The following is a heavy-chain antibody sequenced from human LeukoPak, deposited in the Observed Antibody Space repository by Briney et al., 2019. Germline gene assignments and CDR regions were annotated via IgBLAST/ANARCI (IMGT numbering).Heavy chain of an antibody. CDR2: INPNSGVT. CDR1: VYTFTAYY. J-gene: IGHJ4*02. Sequence: ASLKASCKASVYTFTAYYMPWVRQAPGQGLDWMGWINPNSGVTNYAQKFQGRVTMTRDTSISTAYMELSRLRSDDTAVYFCAKESGGPLDYWGQGTLVTVSS. D-gene: IGHD3-10*01. V-gene: IGHV1-2*02. CDR3: AKESGGPLDY.